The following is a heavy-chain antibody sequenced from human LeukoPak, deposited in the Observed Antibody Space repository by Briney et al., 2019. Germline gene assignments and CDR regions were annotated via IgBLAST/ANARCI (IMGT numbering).Heavy chain of an antibody. J-gene: IGHJ4*02. D-gene: IGHD1-26*01. CDR1: GFTFSSYV. V-gene: IGHV3-23*01. CDR2: IIGSGGNT. Sequence: GGSLSLSCAASGFTFSSYVMSWVRQAPGKGLEWFSTIIGSGGNTYYADSVKGRFTISRDNSKNTLYLQMNSLRAEDTAVYYCANRPLSGSHYFDYWGQGTLVTVSS. CDR3: ANRPLSGSHYFDY.